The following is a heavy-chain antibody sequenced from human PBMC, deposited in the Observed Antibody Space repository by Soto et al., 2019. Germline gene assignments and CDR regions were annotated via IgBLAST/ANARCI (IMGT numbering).Heavy chain of an antibody. CDR3: ARDRGRRYGMDV. V-gene: IGHV4-30-2*01. CDR1: CGSISSGGYS. D-gene: IGHD3-10*01. CDR2: IYHSGST. Sequence: SSETLSLTCAVSCGSISSGGYSWSWIRQPPGKGLEWIGYIYHSGSTYYNPSLKSRVTISVDRSKNQFSLKLSSVTAADTAVYYCARDRGRRYGMDVWGQGTTVTVSS. J-gene: IGHJ6*02.